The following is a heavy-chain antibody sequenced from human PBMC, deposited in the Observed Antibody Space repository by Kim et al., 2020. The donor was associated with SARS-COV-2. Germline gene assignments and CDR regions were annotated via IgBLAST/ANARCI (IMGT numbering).Heavy chain of an antibody. CDR3: ARDSDYDSSGGWFDP. J-gene: IGHJ5*02. D-gene: IGHD3-22*01. V-gene: IGHV4-34*01. Sequence: PSLKSRGTISVDTSKNQFSLKLSSVTAADTAVYYCARDSDYDSSGGWFDPWGQGTLVTVSS.